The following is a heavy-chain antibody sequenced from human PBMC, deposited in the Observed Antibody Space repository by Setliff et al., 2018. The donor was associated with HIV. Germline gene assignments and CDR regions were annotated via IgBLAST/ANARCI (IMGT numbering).Heavy chain of an antibody. CDR3: AQTGGHRMELSH. CDR2: IYYTGYT. Sequence: SETLSLTCSVSGVSITTYHWHWVRQSPGKELEWLGWIYYTGYTDYNAPLKSRRTISIETSRNQFSLQLTSVTAADTAIYYCAQTGGHRMELSHWGEGALVTVSS. J-gene: IGHJ1*01. CDR1: GVSITTYH. D-gene: IGHD7-27*01. V-gene: IGHV4-59*01.